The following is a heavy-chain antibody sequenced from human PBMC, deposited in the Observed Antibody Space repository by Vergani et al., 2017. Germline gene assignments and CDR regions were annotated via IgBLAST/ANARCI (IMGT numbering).Heavy chain of an antibody. CDR2: TWYDGNNK. CDR3: ARVDFEGIAAAGPIDY. V-gene: IGHV3-33*01. D-gene: IGHD6-13*01. Sequence: QVQLVESGGGVVQPGRSLRLSCAASGFTFNQYGMHWVRQAPGKGLEWVAVTWYDGNNKQYADSVKGRFTISRDNSKSTMYLQMNSLRDEDTGVYYCARVDFEGIAAAGPIDYWGQGTLVTVSS. J-gene: IGHJ4*02. CDR1: GFTFNQYG.